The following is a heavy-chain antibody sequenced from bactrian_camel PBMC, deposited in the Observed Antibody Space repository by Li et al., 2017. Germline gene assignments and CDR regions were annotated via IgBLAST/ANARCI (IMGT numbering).Heavy chain of an antibody. CDR1: GFTFDDSD. Sequence: HVQLVESGGGLVQPGGSLRLSCTASGFTFDDSDMGFYRQFPGNECEMLAVISSDGSTSYASSVKGRFTIYQDNAKNTLYLQLNSLKPEDTGMYYCASDGWWVLPEYNYWGQGTQVTVS. V-gene: IGHV3S55*01. D-gene: IGHD2*01. J-gene: IGHJ4*01. CDR2: ISSDGST. CDR3: ASDGWWVLPEYNY.